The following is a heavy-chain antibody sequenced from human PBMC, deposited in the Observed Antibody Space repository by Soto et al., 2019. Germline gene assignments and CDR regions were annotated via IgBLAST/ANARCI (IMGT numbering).Heavy chain of an antibody. V-gene: IGHV4-59*01. Sequence: PETLCLTCTVSGGSINNYYWSWIRQPPGKGLEWVGYIFYTGSTNYNPSLRSRVTMSVDTSKNQFSLKLTSVTAADTAVYYCARGMDGAIVTPDYWGQCTLVIASA. CDR1: GGSINNYY. CDR2: IFYTGST. J-gene: IGHJ4*02. CDR3: ARGMDGAIVTPDY. D-gene: IGHD5-18*01.